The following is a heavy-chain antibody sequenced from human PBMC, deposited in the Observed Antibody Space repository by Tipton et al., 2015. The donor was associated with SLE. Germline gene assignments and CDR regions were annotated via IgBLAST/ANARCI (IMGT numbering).Heavy chain of an antibody. Sequence: TLSLTCAVYGGSFSGYYWSWIRQPPGKGLEWIGEINHSGSTNHNPSLKSRVTISVDTSKNQLSLKLSAVTAADTAVYYCARYFYDSSGVCLFDFWGQGTLVTVSS. CDR2: INHSGST. CDR3: ARYFYDSSGVCLFDF. CDR1: GGSFSGYY. J-gene: IGHJ4*02. D-gene: IGHD3-22*01. V-gene: IGHV4-34*01.